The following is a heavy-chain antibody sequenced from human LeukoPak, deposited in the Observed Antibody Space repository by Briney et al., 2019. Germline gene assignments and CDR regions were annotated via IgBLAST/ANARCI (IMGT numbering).Heavy chain of an antibody. J-gene: IGHJ3*02. CDR3: ASPVLLWFGELTDSAFDI. D-gene: IGHD3-10*01. V-gene: IGHV3-23*01. Sequence: GGSLRLSCAGSGFTFSTYGMTWVRQAPGKGLEWVSAISNSGGRIFYADSVKGRFTISRDNSKNTLFLQMNSLRAEDTAVYYCASPVLLWFGELTDSAFDIWGQGTMVTVSS. CDR1: GFTFSTYG. CDR2: ISNSGGRI.